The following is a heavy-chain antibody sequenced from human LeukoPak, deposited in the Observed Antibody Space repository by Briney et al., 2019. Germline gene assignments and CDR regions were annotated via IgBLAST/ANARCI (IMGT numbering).Heavy chain of an antibody. CDR1: GFTFDDYA. CDR2: ISWNSNNI. Sequence: GGSLRLSCAASGFTFDDYAMHWVRQAPGKGLEWVSGISWNSNNIGYAGAAKGRFTISRDNAKHSLYLQLNSLRAEDSAFDCAKGCGSGIESAFDIWGQGTMVTVSS. J-gene: IGHJ3*02. V-gene: IGHV3-9*01. CDR3: AKGCGSGIESAFDI. D-gene: IGHD3-10*01.